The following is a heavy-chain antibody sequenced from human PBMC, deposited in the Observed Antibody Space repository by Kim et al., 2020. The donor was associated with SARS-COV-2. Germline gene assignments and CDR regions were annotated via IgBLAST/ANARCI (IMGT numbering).Heavy chain of an antibody. CDR2: IYYSGST. J-gene: IGHJ4*02. CDR1: GGSISSYY. CDR3: ARVRGGWVGRVCRSTLDY. D-gene: IGHD3-10*01. V-gene: IGHV4-59*13. Sequence: SETLSLTCTVSGGSISSYYWSWIRQPPGKGLEWIGYIYYSGSTNYNPSLKSRVTISVDTSKNQFSLKLSSVTAADTAVYYCARVRGGWVGRVCRSTLDYWGQGTLVTVSS.